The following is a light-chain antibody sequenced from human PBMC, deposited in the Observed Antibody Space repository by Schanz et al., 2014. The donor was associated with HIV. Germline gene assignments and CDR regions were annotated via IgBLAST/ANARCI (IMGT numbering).Light chain of an antibody. CDR1: QSIGSW. J-gene: IGKJ2*01. CDR3: HQYKTYPYT. Sequence: DIQMTQSPSSLSASVGGRVTITCRASQSIGSWLAWYQQRPGEAPKLLIYKTSGLESGVPSRFSGSGSGTEFTLTINSLQPDDFATYFCHQYKTYPYTFGPGTKLEIK. V-gene: IGKV1-5*03. CDR2: KTS.